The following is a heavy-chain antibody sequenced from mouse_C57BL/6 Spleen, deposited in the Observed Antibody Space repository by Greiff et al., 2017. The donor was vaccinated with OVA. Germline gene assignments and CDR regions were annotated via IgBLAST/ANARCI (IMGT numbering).Heavy chain of an antibody. CDR2: IWSGGST. V-gene: IGHV2-2*01. CDR1: GFSLTSYG. Sequence: VMLVESGPGLVQPSQSLSITCTVSGFSLTSYGVHWVRQSPGKGLEWLGVIWSGGSTDYNAAFISSLSISKDNSKSQVFFKMNSLQADDTAIYYCARKSRWEAVYAMDYWGQGTSVTVSS. CDR3: ARKSRWEAVYAMDY. D-gene: IGHD6-1*01. J-gene: IGHJ4*01.